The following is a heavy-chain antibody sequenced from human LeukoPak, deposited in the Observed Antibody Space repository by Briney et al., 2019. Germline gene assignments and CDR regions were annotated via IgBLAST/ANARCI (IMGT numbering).Heavy chain of an antibody. V-gene: IGHV4-30-2*01. CDR1: GGSISSGGYS. J-gene: IGHJ4*02. CDR3: ARGKWLDRYYFDY. D-gene: IGHD6-19*01. Sequence: SQTLSLTCAVSGGSISSGGYSWSWIRQPPGKGLEWIGYIYHSGSTYYNPSPKSRVTISVDRSKNQFSLKLSSVTAADTAVYYCARGKWLDRYYFDYWGQGTLVTVSS. CDR2: IYHSGST.